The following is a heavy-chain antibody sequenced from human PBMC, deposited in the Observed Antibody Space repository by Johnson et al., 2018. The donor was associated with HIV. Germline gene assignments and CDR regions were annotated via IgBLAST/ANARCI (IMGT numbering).Heavy chain of an antibody. D-gene: IGHD3-22*01. Sequence: QVQLVESGGGVVQPGRSLRLSCSASGFTFSSYAMPWVRQAPGKGLEWVAVISYDGSNKYYADSVKGRFTISRDNSQNTLYLQMNSLRAEDTAVYYCARGHYYDTGHDAFDIWGQGTMVTVSS. CDR1: GFTFSSYA. J-gene: IGHJ3*02. CDR3: ARGHYYDTGHDAFDI. CDR2: ISYDGSNK. V-gene: IGHV3-30*14.